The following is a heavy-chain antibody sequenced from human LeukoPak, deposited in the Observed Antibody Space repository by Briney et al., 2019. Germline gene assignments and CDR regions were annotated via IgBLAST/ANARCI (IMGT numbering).Heavy chain of an antibody. CDR3: AKISPLDYGGKPWALDV. J-gene: IGHJ3*01. Sequence: PGGSLRLSCAASGFTFSSYSMNWVRQAPGKGLEWVSSISSSSSYIYYADSVKGRFTISRDNSKNTLYLQMNRLRAEDTAVYYCAKISPLDYGGKPWALDVWGQGTLVTVS. CDR1: GFTFSSYS. D-gene: IGHD4-23*01. CDR2: ISSSSSYI. V-gene: IGHV3-21*04.